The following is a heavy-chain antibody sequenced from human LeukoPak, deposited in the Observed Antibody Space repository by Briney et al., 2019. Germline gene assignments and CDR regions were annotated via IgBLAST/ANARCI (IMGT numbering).Heavy chain of an antibody. J-gene: IGHJ4*02. D-gene: IGHD6-19*01. Sequence: SVKVSCKASGGTFSSYAISWVRQAPGQGLEWMGGIIPIFGTANYAQKFQGRVTITADESTRTAYMELSSLRSEDTAVYYCAKEGVAGLYYFDYWGQGTLVTVSS. CDR3: AKEGVAGLYYFDY. CDR2: IIPIFGTA. V-gene: IGHV1-69*01. CDR1: GGTFSSYA.